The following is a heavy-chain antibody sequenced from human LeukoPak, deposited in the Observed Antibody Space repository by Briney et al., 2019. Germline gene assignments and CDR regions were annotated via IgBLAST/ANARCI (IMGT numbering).Heavy chain of an antibody. Sequence: PSETLSLTCTVSGGSITGYCWSWIRQPPGKGLEWIGYIYYSGSTNYNPSLKSRVTISVDTSKNQFSLKLSSVTAADTAVYYCARGGVNYKIAGPWGQGALVTVSS. CDR3: ARGGVNYKIAGP. CDR1: GGSITGYC. CDR2: IYYSGST. D-gene: IGHD3-10*01. V-gene: IGHV4-59*01. J-gene: IGHJ5*02.